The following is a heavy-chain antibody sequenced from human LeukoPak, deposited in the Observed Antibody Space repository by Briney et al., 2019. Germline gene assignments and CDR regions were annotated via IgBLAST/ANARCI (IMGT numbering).Heavy chain of an antibody. V-gene: IGHV4-31*03. CDR1: GGSISSGTYY. CDR2: IYYSGST. J-gene: IGHJ4*02. D-gene: IGHD3-10*01. CDR3: ARMDRDYYGSGRDYFDC. Sequence: SQTLSLTCTVSGGSISSGTYYWSWIRQHPGKGLEWIGYIYYSGSTYYNPSLKSRLTISVDTSKNQFSLKLSSVTAADTAMYYCARMDRDYYGSGRDYFDCRGQGALVTVSS.